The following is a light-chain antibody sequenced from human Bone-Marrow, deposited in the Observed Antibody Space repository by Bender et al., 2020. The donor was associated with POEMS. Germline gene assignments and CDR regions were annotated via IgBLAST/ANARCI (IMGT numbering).Light chain of an antibody. CDR1: KLGDKY. V-gene: IGLV3-1*01. J-gene: IGLJ3*02. CDR2: HDT. CDR3: QALDSTTTRV. Sequence: SYDLTQPPSLSVSPGQTASITCSGDKLGDKYVCWYQQKPGQSPVLVIYHDTKRPSGIPERFSGSNSGNTATLTISGTQAMDEADYYCQALDSTTTRVFGGGTKLTVL.